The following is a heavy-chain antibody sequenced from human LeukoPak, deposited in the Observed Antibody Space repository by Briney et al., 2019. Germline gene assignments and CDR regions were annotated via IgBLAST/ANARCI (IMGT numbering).Heavy chain of an antibody. D-gene: IGHD3-10*01. V-gene: IGHV1-2*02. J-gene: IGHJ6*03. CDR1: GYTFTGYY. Sequence: ASVKVSCKASGYTFTGYYMHWVRQAPGQGLEWMGWINPNSGGTNYAQKFQGRVTMTRDTSISTAYMELSRLRSEDTAVYYCARARRLVRGVIVPTYYYMDVWGKGTTVTISS. CDR2: INPNSGGT. CDR3: ARARRLVRGVIVPTYYYMDV.